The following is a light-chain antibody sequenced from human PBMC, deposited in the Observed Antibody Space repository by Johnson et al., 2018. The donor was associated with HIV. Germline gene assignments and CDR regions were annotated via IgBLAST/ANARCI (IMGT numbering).Light chain of an antibody. CDR2: DNN. V-gene: IGLV1-51*01. Sequence: QSVLKQPPSVSAAPGQKVTISCSGSSSNIGNSYVSWYQQLPGTAPKLLIYDNNKRPSEIPDRFSCSKSGTSATLGITGLQTGDETDYYCGSWDSSLSAFVFGTGTKVTVL. CDR3: GSWDSSLSAFV. J-gene: IGLJ1*01. CDR1: SSNIGNSY.